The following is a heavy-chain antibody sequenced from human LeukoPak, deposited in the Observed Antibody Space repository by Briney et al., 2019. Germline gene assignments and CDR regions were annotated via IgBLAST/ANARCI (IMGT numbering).Heavy chain of an antibody. J-gene: IGHJ4*02. CDR2: MNPNSGNT. Sequence: GASVKVSCKASGDTFATYDINWVRQAPGQGLEWMGWMNPNSGNTGYAQRFQGRVTMTRDTSITTAYMGLSSLRLEDTAVYYCVRGDPYCSSASCYNYWGQGTLVTVSS. V-gene: IGHV1-8*01. CDR3: VRGDPYCSSASCYNY. CDR1: GDTFATYD. D-gene: IGHD2-2*02.